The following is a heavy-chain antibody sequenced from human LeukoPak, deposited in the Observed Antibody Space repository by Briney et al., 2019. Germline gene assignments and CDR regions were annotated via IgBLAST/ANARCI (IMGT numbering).Heavy chain of an antibody. J-gene: IGHJ3*02. Sequence: ASVKVFCKASGYTFTSYGISWVRQAPGQGLEWMGWISAYNGNTNYAQKLQGRVTMTTDTSTSTAYMELRSLRSDDTAVYYCARVGFLEWLFTVPGAFDIWGQGTMVSVSS. CDR2: ISAYNGNT. D-gene: IGHD3-3*01. V-gene: IGHV1-18*01. CDR3: ARVGFLEWLFTVPGAFDI. CDR1: GYTFTSYG.